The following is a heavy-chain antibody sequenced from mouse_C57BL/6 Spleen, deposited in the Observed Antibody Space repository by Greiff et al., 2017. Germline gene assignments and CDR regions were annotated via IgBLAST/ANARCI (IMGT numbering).Heavy chain of an antibody. CDR1: GYTFTDYY. D-gene: IGHD2-2*01. V-gene: IGHV1-76*01. J-gene: IGHJ4*01. Sequence: VQLKESGAELVRPGASVKLSCKASGYTFTDYYINWVKQRPGQGLEWIARIYPGSGNTYYNEKFKGKATLTAEKSSSTAYMQLSSLTSEDSAVYFCARKIYYGYDNYAMDYWGQGTSVTVSS. CDR3: ARKIYYGYDNYAMDY. CDR2: IYPGSGNT.